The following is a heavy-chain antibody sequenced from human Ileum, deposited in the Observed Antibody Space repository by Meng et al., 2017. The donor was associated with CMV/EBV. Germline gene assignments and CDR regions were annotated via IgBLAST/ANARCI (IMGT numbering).Heavy chain of an antibody. D-gene: IGHD1-14*01. Sequence: GESLKISCVASGFTFSDYWMSWVRQAPGTGLEWVGWMNPNNAGTSYAQPFRRRLTLTRDTSIDTAYMELTGLTSDDTAVYYCARGATTTLFHYYKEMDVWGQGTTVTVSS. CDR2: MNPNNAGT. CDR3: ARGATTTLFHYYKEMDV. V-gene: IGHV1-2*02. CDR1: GFTFSDYW. J-gene: IGHJ6*02.